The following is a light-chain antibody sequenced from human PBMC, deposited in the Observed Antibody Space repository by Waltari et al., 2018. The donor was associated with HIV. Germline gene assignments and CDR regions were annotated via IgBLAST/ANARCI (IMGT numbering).Light chain of an antibody. CDR3: QHQYGFPPYT. Sequence: DIQMTQSPSSLSASVGDRVTITCQASQDISNYLNWYQQKPGKAPKLLIYDASNLETGVPSRFSGSGSGTDFTFTINSLQPEDIATYYCQHQYGFPPYTFGQGTKVEIE. CDR1: QDISNY. CDR2: DAS. J-gene: IGKJ2*01. V-gene: IGKV1-33*01.